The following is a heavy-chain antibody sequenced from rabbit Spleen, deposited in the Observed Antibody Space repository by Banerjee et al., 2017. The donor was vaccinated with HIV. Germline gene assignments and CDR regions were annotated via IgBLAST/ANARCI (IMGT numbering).Heavy chain of an antibody. CDR1: GFSFSSSDY. D-gene: IGHD4-1*01. CDR2: IYAGSSGFVGAT. V-gene: IGHV1S45*01. CDR3: ARDGSGWGPDFNG. Sequence: QEQLEESGGDLVKPEGSLTLTCTASGFSFSSSDYICWVRQAPGKGLEWIACIYAGSSGFVGATYYATWPIGRFTVSKTSSTAVALQMTSLTAADTATYFCARDGSGWGPDFNGWGPGTLVTVS. J-gene: IGHJ4*01.